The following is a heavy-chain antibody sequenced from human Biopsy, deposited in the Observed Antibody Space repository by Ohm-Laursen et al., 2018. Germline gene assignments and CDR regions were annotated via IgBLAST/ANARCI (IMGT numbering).Heavy chain of an antibody. Sequence: GTLSLTCTVSGGSVSSGDYYWTWIRQPPGKGPEWIGYIYYSGSTNYSPSLKSRVTISVDTSKNQFSLKLSSVTAADTAVYYCARGDYFDSNGYFWFDPWGQGTLVTVSS. J-gene: IGHJ5*02. CDR3: ARGDYFDSNGYFWFDP. CDR2: IYYSGST. D-gene: IGHD3-22*01. V-gene: IGHV4-61*08. CDR1: GGSVSSGDYY.